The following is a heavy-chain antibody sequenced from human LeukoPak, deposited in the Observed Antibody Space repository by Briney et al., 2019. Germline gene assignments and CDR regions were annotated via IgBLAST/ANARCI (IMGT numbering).Heavy chain of an antibody. CDR3: AKDWGVAASATYYFDY. V-gene: IGHV3-30*09. CDR2: ISYDGKNK. CDR1: GFTFSTYA. Sequence: GRSLRLSCAASGFTFSTYAMHWVRQAPGKGLEWAAVISYDGKNKFYADSVKGRLDISRDNFKDTLFPQMNSLKAEDTAVYSCAKDWGVAASATYYFDYWGQGSLVTVSS. J-gene: IGHJ4*02. D-gene: IGHD6-13*01.